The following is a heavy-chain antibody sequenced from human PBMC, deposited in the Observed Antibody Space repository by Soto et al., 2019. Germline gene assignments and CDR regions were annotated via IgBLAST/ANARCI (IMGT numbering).Heavy chain of an antibody. CDR2: INHGGHT. Sequence: QVQLQQWGAGLLKPSETLSLTCAVYGGSLSGYYWSWIRQPPGKGLEWIGEINHGGHTNYNPSLKSRVTISADTSKNQFSLKVTSLTAADTAVYYXVREGYYDSWGYYYGM. V-gene: IGHV4-34*01. D-gene: IGHD3-3*01. CDR3: VREGYYDSWGYYYGM. CDR1: GGSLSGYY. J-gene: IGHJ6*01.